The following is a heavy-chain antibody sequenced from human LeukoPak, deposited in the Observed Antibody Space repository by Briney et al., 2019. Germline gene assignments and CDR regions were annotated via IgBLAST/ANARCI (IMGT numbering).Heavy chain of an antibody. CDR3: AKGEWANGGAEGFDY. Sequence: GGSLRLSCATSQFNFNKFGMTWVRQAPGKGLEWVSSISGNGGSTQYADSVQGRFAISRDNSKNTLYLQMNSLRAEDTAVYYCAKGEWANGGAEGFDYWGQGTLVTVSP. V-gene: IGHV3-23*01. CDR2: ISGNGGST. D-gene: IGHD3-16*01. J-gene: IGHJ4*02. CDR1: QFNFNKFG.